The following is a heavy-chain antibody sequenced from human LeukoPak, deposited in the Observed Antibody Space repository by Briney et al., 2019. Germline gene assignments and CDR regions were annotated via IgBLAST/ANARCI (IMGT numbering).Heavy chain of an antibody. J-gene: IGHJ4*02. V-gene: IGHV4-34*01. CDR3: ARVTGSGAGY. CDR1: GGSFSGYY. CDR2: INHSGST. Sequence: SETLSVTCAVSGGSFSGYYWSWIRQPPGKGLEWIREINHSGSTNYNPSLKSRVTISVDTSKNQFSLKLSSVTAADTAVYYCARVTGSGAGYWGQGTLVTVSS. D-gene: IGHD3-10*01.